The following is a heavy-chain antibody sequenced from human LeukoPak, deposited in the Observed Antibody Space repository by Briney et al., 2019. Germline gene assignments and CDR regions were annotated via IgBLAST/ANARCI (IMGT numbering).Heavy chain of an antibody. J-gene: IGHJ4*02. CDR3: ARNRGGVTRYYFDY. CDR2: ISWNGGST. CDR1: GFTFDDYG. Sequence: VGSLRLSCAASGFTFDDYGMSWVRQTPGKGLEWVSGISWNGGSTGYADSVKDRFTISRDNAENSLYLQMNSLRAEDTALYYCARNRGGVTRYYFDYWGQGTLVTVSS. D-gene: IGHD4-23*01. V-gene: IGHV3-20*04.